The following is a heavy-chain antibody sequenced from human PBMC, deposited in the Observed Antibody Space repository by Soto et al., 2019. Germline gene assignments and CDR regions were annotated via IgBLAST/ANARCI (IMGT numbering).Heavy chain of an antibody. Sequence: QVQLQESGPGLVKPSQTLSLTCTVSGGSISSTGYFWTWLRQHPGKGLEWIGYIFYSGSTFHNPSLKSRVTISVDTSKHQFSLELSSVTAADTAVYYCAREAGSGDYFDYWGQGTLVTVSS. J-gene: IGHJ4*02. V-gene: IGHV4-31*03. D-gene: IGHD1-26*01. CDR2: IFYSGST. CDR3: AREAGSGDYFDY. CDR1: GGSISSTGYF.